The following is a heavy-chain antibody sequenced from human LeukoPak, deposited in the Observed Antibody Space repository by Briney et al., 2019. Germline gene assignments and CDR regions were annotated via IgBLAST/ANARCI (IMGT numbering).Heavy chain of an antibody. D-gene: IGHD4-17*01. CDR3: AREDPQTTVPEGMDV. Sequence: SETLSLTCTVSGGSISYYYWSWIRQSPGKGLEWIGYVYYSGTTNYNPSLKSRVTISVDTSKNQFSLQLRSVTAAGTAVYYCAREDPQTTVPEGMDVWGQGTTVTVSS. CDR2: VYYSGTT. CDR1: GGSISYYY. J-gene: IGHJ6*02. V-gene: IGHV4-59*01.